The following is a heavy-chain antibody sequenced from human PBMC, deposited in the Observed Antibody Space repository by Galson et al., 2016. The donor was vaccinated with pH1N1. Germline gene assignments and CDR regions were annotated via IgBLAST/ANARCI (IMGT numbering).Heavy chain of an antibody. CDR1: GGSISTGGYY. J-gene: IGHJ3*01. D-gene: IGHD2/OR15-2a*01. CDR3: AREGNIGGTTLRFNGWNDAFNL. CDR2: IYYRGRT. V-gene: IGHV4-31*03. Sequence: TLSLTCTVSGGSISTGGYYWSWIRQQPGKGLEWIGYIYYRGRTYYNPSHKSRVSITMDTSKNQSSRKVAAVTAADTAVYYCAREGNIGGTTLRFNGWNDAFNLWGRGTMVTVSS.